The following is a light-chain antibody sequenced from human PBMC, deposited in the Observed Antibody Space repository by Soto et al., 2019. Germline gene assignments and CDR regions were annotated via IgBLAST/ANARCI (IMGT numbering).Light chain of an antibody. V-gene: IGKV1-5*01. CDR2: AAS. CDR3: QHYNTRSIT. J-gene: IGKJ4*01. Sequence: DIQMIQSPATLSASVGDRITITCRASENIFKYVAWYQQTSGRAPNLLIYAASDLASGIPARFSGSGSGTEFSLTINNLQPNDSATYYCQHYNTRSITFGGGTKVDVK. CDR1: ENIFKY.